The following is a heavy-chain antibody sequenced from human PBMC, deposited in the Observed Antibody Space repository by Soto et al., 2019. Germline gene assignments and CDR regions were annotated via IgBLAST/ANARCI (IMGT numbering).Heavy chain of an antibody. V-gene: IGHV4-59*01. Sequence: SETLSLTCTVSGGSIRSYYWSWIRQPPGKGLEWIGYIYYSGTTSYNPSLKSRVSISIDTSRNQFSLRLNSVTAADTAVYYCAREAQYSSHPCGQAPLGTVSS. J-gene: IGHJ5*02. CDR2: IYYSGTT. CDR3: AREAQYSSHP. CDR1: GGSIRSYY. D-gene: IGHD4-4*01.